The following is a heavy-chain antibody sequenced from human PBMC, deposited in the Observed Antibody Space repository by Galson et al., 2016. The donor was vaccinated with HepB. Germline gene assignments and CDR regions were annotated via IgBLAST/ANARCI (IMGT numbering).Heavy chain of an antibody. CDR2: INTYHGNT. J-gene: IGHJ6*02. CDR3: ARGDTILPTAKDAMDV. D-gene: IGHD2-2*01. CDR1: GYTFTTYA. Sequence: SVKVSCKASGYTFTTYAISWVRQAPGQGLEWMGWINTYHGNTKYAQKFQGRVTMTTDKSTSTAYMELRSLKFDDTAVYYCARGDTILPTAKDAMDVWGLGTTVTVS. V-gene: IGHV1-18*04.